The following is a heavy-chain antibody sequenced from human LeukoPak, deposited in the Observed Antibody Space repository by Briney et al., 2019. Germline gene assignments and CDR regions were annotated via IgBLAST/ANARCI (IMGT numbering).Heavy chain of an antibody. Sequence: SETLSLTCAVFGGSFSGYYWSWIRQPPGKGLEWIGYIYYSGSTNYNPSLKSRVTISVDTSKNQFSLKLSSVTAADTAVYYCARRGVSSLDAFDIWGQGTMVTVSS. CDR1: GGSFSGYY. V-gene: IGHV4-59*08. D-gene: IGHD3-10*01. CDR2: IYYSGST. J-gene: IGHJ3*02. CDR3: ARRGVSSLDAFDI.